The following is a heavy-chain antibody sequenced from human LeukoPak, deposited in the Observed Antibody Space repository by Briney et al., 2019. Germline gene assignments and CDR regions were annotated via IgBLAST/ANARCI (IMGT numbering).Heavy chain of an antibody. Sequence: SQTLSLTCTVSGASISSGGYYWSWIRQPPGKGLEWIGYIYHSGSTYYNPSLKSRVTISVDRSKNQFSLKLSSVTAADTAVYYCARKTTVTTYFDYWGQGTLVTVSS. CDR1: GASISSGGYY. J-gene: IGHJ4*02. V-gene: IGHV4-30-2*01. CDR2: IYHSGST. D-gene: IGHD4-17*01. CDR3: ARKTTVTTYFDY.